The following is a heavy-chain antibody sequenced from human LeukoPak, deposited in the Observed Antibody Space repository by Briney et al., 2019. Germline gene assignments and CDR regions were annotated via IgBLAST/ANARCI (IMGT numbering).Heavy chain of an antibody. CDR1: GFTFRSYW. V-gene: IGHV3-7*01. J-gene: IGHJ5*02. Sequence: PGGSLRLSCAASGFTFRSYWMSWVRQAPGKGLEWVANMKLDGSEEYYVDSVKGRFTISSDNAKNSLYLQMNSVRVDDTAVYYCARWARYCSSGSCYSWFDPWGQGTLVTVSS. CDR3: ARWARYCSSGSCYSWFDP. CDR2: MKLDGSEE. D-gene: IGHD2-15*01.